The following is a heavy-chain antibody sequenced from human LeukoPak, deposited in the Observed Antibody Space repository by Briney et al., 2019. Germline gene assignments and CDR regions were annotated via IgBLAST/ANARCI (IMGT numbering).Heavy chain of an antibody. Sequence: SETLSLTCGVYGGSFSGYYWSWIRQPPGKGLEWIGEINHSGSTYYNPSLKSRVTISVDTSKNQFSLKLTSVTAADTAVYYCATPGEYYDSSGYYYNWGQGTLVTVSS. V-gene: IGHV4-34*01. CDR3: ATPGEYYDSSGYYYN. CDR2: INHSGST. CDR1: GGSFSGYY. D-gene: IGHD3-22*01. J-gene: IGHJ4*02.